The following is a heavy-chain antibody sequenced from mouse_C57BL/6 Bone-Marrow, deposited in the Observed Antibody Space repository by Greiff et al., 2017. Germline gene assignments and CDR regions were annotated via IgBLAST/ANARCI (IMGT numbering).Heavy chain of an antibody. J-gene: IGHJ2*01. CDR3: ARPFIFDY. V-gene: IGHV1-19*01. D-gene: IGHD1-1*01. CDR1: GYTFTDYY. CDR2: INPYNGGT. Sequence: EVQVVESGPVLVKPGASVKMSCKASGYTFTDYYMNWVKQSHGKSLEWIGVINPYNGGTSYNQKFKGKATLTVDKSSSTAYMELNSLTSEDSAVYYCARPFIFDYWGQGTTLTVSS.